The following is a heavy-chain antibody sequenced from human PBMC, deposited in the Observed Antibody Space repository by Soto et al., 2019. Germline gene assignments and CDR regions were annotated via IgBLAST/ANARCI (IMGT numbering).Heavy chain of an antibody. J-gene: IGHJ6*02. CDR2: ISIYSGNT. CDR3: AREVNGYQDGMDV. D-gene: IGHD5-12*01. V-gene: IGHV1-18*04. CDR1: GYTFASYG. Sequence: AASVKVSCKASGYTFASYGVSWVRQAPGQGLEWMGWISIYSGNTNYAQKFRGRVSMTRDTSTTTIYMELRSLRSDDTAVYYCAREVNGYQDGMDVWGQGTTVTVSS.